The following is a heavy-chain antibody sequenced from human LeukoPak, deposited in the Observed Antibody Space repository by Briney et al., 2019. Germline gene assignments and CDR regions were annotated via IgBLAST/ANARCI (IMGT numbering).Heavy chain of an antibody. D-gene: IGHD2-2*01. CDR1: GGSFSGYY. CDR3: ARETAGGYCSSTSCYFFDY. CDR2: INHSGST. V-gene: IGHV4-34*01. J-gene: IGHJ4*02. Sequence: SETLSLTCAVYGGSFSGYYWSWIRQPPGKGLEWIGEINHSGSTNYNPSLKSRVTISVDTSKNQFSLKLSSVTAADTAVYYCARETAGGYCSSTSCYFFDYWGQGTLVTVSS.